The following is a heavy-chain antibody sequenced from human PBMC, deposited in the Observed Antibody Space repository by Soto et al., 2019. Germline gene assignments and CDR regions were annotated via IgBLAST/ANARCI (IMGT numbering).Heavy chain of an antibody. J-gene: IGHJ4*02. CDR1: GFTFSRYS. V-gene: IGHV3-48*01. D-gene: IGHD5-18*01. CDR3: VRSKGGYSYGTPFDY. Sequence: GGSLRLSCAASGFTFSRYSLNWVRQAPGKGLEWISYISSSSSTIYYGDSVKGRFTISRDDAKNSLYLQMNSLRAEDTAVYYCVRSKGGYSYGTPFDYWGQGTLVTVSS. CDR2: ISSSSSTI.